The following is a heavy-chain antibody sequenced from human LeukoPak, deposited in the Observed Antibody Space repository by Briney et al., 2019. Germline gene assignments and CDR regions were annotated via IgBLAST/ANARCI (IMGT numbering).Heavy chain of an antibody. CDR3: ARCMTPYYDFWSGYCDWFDP. CDR1: GYSFTSHW. V-gene: IGHV5-51*01. J-gene: IGHJ5*02. CDR2: IYPSDSDT. D-gene: IGHD3-3*01. Sequence: GESLKISCKGSGYSFTSHWIGWVRQMPGKGLEWMGIIYPSDSDTRYSPSFQGQVTISADRSISTAYLQWSSLKASDTAMYYCARCMTPYYDFWSGYCDWFDPWGQGTLVTVSS.